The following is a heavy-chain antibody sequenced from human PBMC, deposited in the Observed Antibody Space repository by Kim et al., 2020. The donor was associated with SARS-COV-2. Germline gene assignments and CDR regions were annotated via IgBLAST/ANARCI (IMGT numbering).Heavy chain of an antibody. J-gene: IGHJ5*02. D-gene: IGHD6-6*01. CDR3: ARDLIAARPNWFDP. Sequence: AQMLQGRVTMTTDTSTSTAYMELRSLRSDDTAVYNCARDLIAARPNWFDPWGQGTLVTVSS. V-gene: IGHV1-18*01.